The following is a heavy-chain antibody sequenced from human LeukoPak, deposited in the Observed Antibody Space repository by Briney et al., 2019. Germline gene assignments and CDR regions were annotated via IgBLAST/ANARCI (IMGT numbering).Heavy chain of an antibody. CDR2: IYYSGST. J-gene: IGHJ3*01. Sequence: SETLSLTCAVSGGSISSTGYCWAWIRQPPGKGLEWIGTIYYSGSTYHNTSLKSRITMSVDTSRNQFSLKLNSVDAADTAVYYCAKAGVRYFDSSGLYAFDFWGQGTTVTVSS. CDR3: AKAGVRYFDSSGLYAFDF. V-gene: IGHV4-39*01. D-gene: IGHD3-22*01. CDR1: GGSISSTGYC.